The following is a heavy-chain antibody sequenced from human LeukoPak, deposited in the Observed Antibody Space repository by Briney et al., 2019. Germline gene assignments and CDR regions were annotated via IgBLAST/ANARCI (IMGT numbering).Heavy chain of an antibody. V-gene: IGHV3-33*06. CDR2: IWYDGSNK. D-gene: IGHD1-26*01. J-gene: IGHJ4*02. CDR1: GFTFSSYG. CDR3: AKAQKWELLADY. Sequence: GGSLRLSCAASGFTFSSYGVHWVRQAPGKGLEGVAVIWYDGSNKYYADSVKGRFTISRDNSKNTLYLQMNSLRAEDTAVYYCAKAQKWELLADYWGQGTLVTVSS.